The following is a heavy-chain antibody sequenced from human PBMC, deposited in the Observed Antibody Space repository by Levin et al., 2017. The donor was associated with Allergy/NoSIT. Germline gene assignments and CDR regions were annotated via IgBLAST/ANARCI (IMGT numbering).Heavy chain of an antibody. J-gene: IGHJ3*02. CDR1: GGSISSYY. D-gene: IGHD1-1*01. Sequence: SETLSLTCTVSGGSISSYYWSWIRQPAGKGLEWIGRIYTSGSTNYNPSLKSRVTMSVDTSKNQFSLKLSSVTAADTAVYYCARDRNGPLRPLDAFDIWGQGTMVTVSS. CDR3: ARDRNGPLRPLDAFDI. V-gene: IGHV4-4*07. CDR2: IYTSGST.